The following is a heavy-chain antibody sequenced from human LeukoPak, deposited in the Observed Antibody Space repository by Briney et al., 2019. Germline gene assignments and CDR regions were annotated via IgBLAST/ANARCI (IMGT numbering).Heavy chain of an antibody. V-gene: IGHV4-34*01. CDR1: GGSFSGYY. Sequence: TSETLSLTCAVYGGSFSGYYWSWIRQPPGKGLEWIGEINHSGSTNYNPSLKSRVTISVDTSKNQFSLKLSSVTAADTAVYYCARGGYDYVWGSYRYYGYWGQGTLVTVSS. J-gene: IGHJ4*02. CDR3: ARGGYDYVWGSYRYYGY. D-gene: IGHD3-16*02. CDR2: INHSGST.